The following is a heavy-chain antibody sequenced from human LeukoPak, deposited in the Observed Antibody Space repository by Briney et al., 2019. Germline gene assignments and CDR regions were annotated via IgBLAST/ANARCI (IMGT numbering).Heavy chain of an antibody. CDR3: ARDQGISRRHFQH. J-gene: IGHJ1*01. CDR2: ISYDGSNK. D-gene: IGHD2-15*01. Sequence: GGSLRLSCAASGFTFSSYAMHWVRQAPGKGLEWVAVISYDGSNKYYADSVKGRFTISRDNSKNTLYLQMNSLRAEDTAVYYCARDQGISRRHFQHWGQGTLVTVSS. V-gene: IGHV3-30-3*01. CDR1: GFTFSSYA.